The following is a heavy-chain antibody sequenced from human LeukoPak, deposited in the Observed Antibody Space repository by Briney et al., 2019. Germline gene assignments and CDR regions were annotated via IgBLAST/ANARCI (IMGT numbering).Heavy chain of an antibody. Sequence: SSETLSLTCAVYGGSFSGYYWSWIRQPPGKGLEWIGEINHSGSTNYNPSLKSRVTISVDTSKNQFSLKLSSVTAADTAVYYCARDKPHLRPLDTWGQGTMVTVSS. J-gene: IGHJ3*02. V-gene: IGHV4-34*01. CDR3: ARDKPHLRPLDT. CDR2: INHSGST. CDR1: GGSFSGYY.